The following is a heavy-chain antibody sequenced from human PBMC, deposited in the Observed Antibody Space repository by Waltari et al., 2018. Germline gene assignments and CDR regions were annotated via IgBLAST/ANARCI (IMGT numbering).Heavy chain of an antibody. CDR2: ISYDGSNK. D-gene: IGHD2-2*01. V-gene: IGHV3-30-3*01. CDR3: ARDRGYCSSTSCPQGYYYYYYGMDV. CDR1: GFTFSSYA. J-gene: IGHJ6*02. Sequence: GRSPRLSCAASGFTFSSYAMHWVRQAPGKGLEWVAVISYDGSNKYYADSVKGRFTISRDNSKNTLYLQMNSLRAEDTAVYYCARDRGYCSSTSCPQGYYYYYYGMDVWGQGTTVTVSS.